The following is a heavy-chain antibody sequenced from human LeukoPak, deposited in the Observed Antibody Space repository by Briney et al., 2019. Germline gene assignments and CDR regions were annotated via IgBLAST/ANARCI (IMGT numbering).Heavy chain of an antibody. CDR3: ASGGITMIVVVMGFDY. V-gene: IGHV4-39*07. D-gene: IGHD3-22*01. CDR2: IYYSGST. Sequence: SETLSLTCTVSGGSISSSSYYWGWIRQPPGKGLEWIGSIYYSGSTYYNPSLKSRVTISVDTSKIQFSLKLSSVTAADTAVYYCASGGITMIVVVMGFDYWGQGTLVTVSS. CDR1: GGSISSSSYY. J-gene: IGHJ4*02.